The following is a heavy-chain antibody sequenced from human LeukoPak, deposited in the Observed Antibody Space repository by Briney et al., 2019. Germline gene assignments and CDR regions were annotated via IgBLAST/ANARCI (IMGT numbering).Heavy chain of an antibody. D-gene: IGHD6-19*01. J-gene: IGHJ3*02. CDR2: IYSGGST. CDR3: ARGRGSGWYDAFDI. CDR1: GFTVSNNY. V-gene: IGHV3-53*01. Sequence: GGSLRLSCAASGFTVSNNYMSWVRQAPGKGLEWVSIIYSGGSTYYADSVQGRFTISRDNTKNTLYVQMNSLRAEDTAVYYCARGRGSGWYDAFDIWGQGTMVTVSS.